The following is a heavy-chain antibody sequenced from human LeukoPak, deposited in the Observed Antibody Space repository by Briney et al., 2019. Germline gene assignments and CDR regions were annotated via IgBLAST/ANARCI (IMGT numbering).Heavy chain of an antibody. CDR3: ASSGGSYWRGYYFDY. D-gene: IGHD1-26*01. V-gene: IGHV4-39*07. J-gene: IGHJ4*02. CDR1: GGSISSSSYY. CDR2: IYYSGST. Sequence: SETLSLTCTVSGGSISSSSYYWGWLRQPPGKGLEWIGSIYYSGSTYYNPSLKSRVTISVDTSKNQFSLKLSSVTAADTAVYYCASSGGSYWRGYYFDYWGQGTLVTVSS.